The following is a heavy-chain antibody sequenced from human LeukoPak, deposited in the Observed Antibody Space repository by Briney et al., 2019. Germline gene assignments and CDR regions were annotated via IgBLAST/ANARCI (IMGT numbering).Heavy chain of an antibody. Sequence: ASVKVSCKASGDTFTGYYMHWVRQAPGQGLEWMGWINANSGGTNYAQKFQGRVTMTRDTPVNTFYMELSGLRSDDTAVYYCARNKNWGPDYWGQGTLVTVSS. CDR2: INANSGGT. CDR1: GDTFTGYY. D-gene: IGHD7-27*01. J-gene: IGHJ4*02. CDR3: ARNKNWGPDY. V-gene: IGHV1-2*02.